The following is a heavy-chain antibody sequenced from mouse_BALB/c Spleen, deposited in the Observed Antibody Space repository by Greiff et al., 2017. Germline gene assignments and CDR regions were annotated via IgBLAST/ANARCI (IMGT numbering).Heavy chain of an antibody. CDR2: ISSGGSYT. CDR1: GFTFSSYA. V-gene: IGHV5-9-3*01. Sequence: EVNVVESGGGLVKPGGSLKLSCAASGFTFSSYAMSWVRQTPEKRLEWVATISSGGSYTYYPDSVKGRFTISRDNAKNTLYLQMSSLRSEDTAMYYCARQTTATPFWYFDVWGAGTTVTVSS. D-gene: IGHD1-2*01. J-gene: IGHJ1*01. CDR3: ARQTTATPFWYFDV.